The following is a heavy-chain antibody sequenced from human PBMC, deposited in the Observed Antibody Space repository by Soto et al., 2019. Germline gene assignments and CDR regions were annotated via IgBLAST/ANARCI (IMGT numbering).Heavy chain of an antibody. CDR1: GGSISSGDYY. CDR2: IYYSGST. CDR3: ARVRLSYYYNSSGYPVDGAFDI. Sequence: SETLSLTCTVSGGSISSGDYYWSWIRQPPGKGLEWIGYIYYSGSTYYNPSLKSRVTISVDTSKNQFSLKLSSVTAADTAVYYCARVRLSYYYNSSGYPVDGAFDIWGQGTMVTVSS. J-gene: IGHJ3*02. D-gene: IGHD3-22*01. V-gene: IGHV4-30-4*01.